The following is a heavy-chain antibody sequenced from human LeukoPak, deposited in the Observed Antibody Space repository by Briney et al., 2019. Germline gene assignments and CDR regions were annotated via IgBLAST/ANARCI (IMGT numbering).Heavy chain of an antibody. D-gene: IGHD3-10*01. CDR1: GYTFTSYG. J-gene: IGHJ6*04. CDR2: ISAYNGNT. V-gene: IGHV1-18*04. CDR3: ARDRGSGSYYSPDHYYYGMDV. Sequence: ASVKVSCKASGYTFTSYGISWVRQAPGQGLEWMGWISAYNGNTNYAQKLQGRVTMTTDTSTSTAYMELRSLRSEDTAVYYCARDRGSGSYYSPDHYYYGMDVWGKGTTVTVSS.